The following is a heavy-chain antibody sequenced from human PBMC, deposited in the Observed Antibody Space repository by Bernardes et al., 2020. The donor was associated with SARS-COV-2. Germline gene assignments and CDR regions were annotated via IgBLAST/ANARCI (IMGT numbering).Heavy chain of an antibody. J-gene: IGHJ4*02. Sequence: GGSLRLSCAASGFTFSSYEMNWVRQAPGKGLEWVSYISSSGSTIYYADSVKGRFTISRDNAKNSLYLQMNSLRAEDTAVYYCAAQHYGDYLGYFDYWGQGTLVTVSS. CDR1: GFTFSSYE. CDR2: ISSSGSTI. D-gene: IGHD4-17*01. V-gene: IGHV3-48*03. CDR3: AAQHYGDYLGYFDY.